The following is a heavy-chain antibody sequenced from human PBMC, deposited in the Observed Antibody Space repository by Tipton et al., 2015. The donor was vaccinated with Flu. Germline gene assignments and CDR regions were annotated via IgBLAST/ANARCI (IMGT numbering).Heavy chain of an antibody. D-gene: IGHD6-13*01. CDR2: IGTSGDT. V-gene: IGHV3-13*01. CDR1: GLTFSSYD. CDR3: ARGPLPDSNWYNGLDV. Sequence: GSLRLSCAASGLTFSSYDMHWVRQVRGKGLEWVSGIGTSGDTYYQGSVKGRFTISRENVKNSLHLQMNGLRAGDTAVYYCARGPLPDSNWYNGLDVWGQGTTVTVFS. J-gene: IGHJ6*02.